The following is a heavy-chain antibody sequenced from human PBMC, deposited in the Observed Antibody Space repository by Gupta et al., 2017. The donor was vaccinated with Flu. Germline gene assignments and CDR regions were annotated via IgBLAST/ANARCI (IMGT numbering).Heavy chain of an antibody. J-gene: IGHJ4*02. V-gene: IGHV3-48*03. CDR1: GFTLSSFE. Sequence: EVQLVESGGGLVQPGGSLRLSCVASGFTLSSFEMNWVRQAPGKGLEWLSYISSTSSTIHYADSVKGRFTISRDNAQNSLYLQMNSLRAEDTAVYYCARDQFGAGPEFDYWVQGTLVTVSS. CDR3: ARDQFGAGPEFDY. CDR2: ISSTSSTI. D-gene: IGHD3-3*01.